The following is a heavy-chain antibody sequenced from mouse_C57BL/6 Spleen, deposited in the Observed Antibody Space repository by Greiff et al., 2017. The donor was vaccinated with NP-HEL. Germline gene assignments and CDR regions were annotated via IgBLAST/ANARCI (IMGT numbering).Heavy chain of an antibody. D-gene: IGHD2-1*01. CDR3: AIYYGNRAWFAY. CDR2: IDPSDSYT. V-gene: IGHV1-69*01. J-gene: IGHJ3*01. Sequence: QVHVKQPGAELVMPGASVKLSCKASGYTFTSYWMHWVKQRPGQGLEWIGEIDPSDSYTNYNQKFKGKSTLTVDKSSSTAYMQLSSLTSEDSAVYYCAIYYGNRAWFAYWGQGTLVTVSA. CDR1: GYTFTSYW.